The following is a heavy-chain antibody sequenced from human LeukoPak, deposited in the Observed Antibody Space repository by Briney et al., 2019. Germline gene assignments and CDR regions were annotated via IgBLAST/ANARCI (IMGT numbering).Heavy chain of an antibody. D-gene: IGHD2-15*01. CDR2: IKSNIDGGTT. CDR1: GITFSYAW. CDR3: ARDYCSGPKCYFIDY. Sequence: GGSLRLSCVASGITFSYAWMTWVRQAPGKGLEWVGLIKSNIDGGTTDYAAPVKGRFTISRDDSKNTVYLQMNSLKAEDTAVYYCARDYCSGPKCYFIDYWGQGALVTVSS. J-gene: IGHJ4*02. V-gene: IGHV3-15*01.